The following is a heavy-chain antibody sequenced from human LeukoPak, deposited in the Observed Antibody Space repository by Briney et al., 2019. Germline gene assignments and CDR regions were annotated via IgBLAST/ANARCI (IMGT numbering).Heavy chain of an antibody. CDR2: MNPNSGNT. Sequence: ASVKVSCKASGYTFTSYDINWVRQATGQWLEWMGWMNPNSGNTGYAQKFQGRVTITRNTSISTAYMELSSLRSEDTAVYYCARGPPYCGGDCYVDVWDKGTTVTVSS. CDR1: GYTFTSYD. D-gene: IGHD2-21*01. V-gene: IGHV1-8*03. CDR3: ARGPPYCGGDCYVDV. J-gene: IGHJ6*03.